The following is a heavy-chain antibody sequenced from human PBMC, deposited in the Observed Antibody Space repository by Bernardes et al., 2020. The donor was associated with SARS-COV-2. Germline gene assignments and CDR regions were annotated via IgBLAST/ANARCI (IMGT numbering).Heavy chain of an antibody. Sequence: SGSTLLKPTQPLTLTCPFSLFSLSPSGVGVGWIRQPPGKALEWLAVIYWDDDKRYSPSLKSRLTITKDTSKNQVVLTMTNMDPVDTATYYCAHTGLYSSGYYPWGFDYWGQGTLVTVSS. CDR2: IYWDDDK. CDR3: AHTGLYSSGYYPWGFDY. V-gene: IGHV2-5*02. J-gene: IGHJ4*02. D-gene: IGHD3-22*01. CDR1: LFSLSPSGVG.